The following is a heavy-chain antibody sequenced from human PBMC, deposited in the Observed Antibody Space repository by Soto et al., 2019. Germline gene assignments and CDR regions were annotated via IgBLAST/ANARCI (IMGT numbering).Heavy chain of an antibody. CDR1: GYTFTSYD. CDR3: ARARGIAVAGHNWFDP. J-gene: IGHJ5*02. D-gene: IGHD6-19*01. CDR2: MNPNSGNT. V-gene: IGHV1-8*01. Sequence: ASVKVSCKASGYTFTSYDINWVRQATGQGLEWMGWMNPNSGNTGYAQKFQGRVTMTRNTSISTAYMELSSLRSEDTAVYYCARARGIAVAGHNWFDPWGQGTLVTVSS.